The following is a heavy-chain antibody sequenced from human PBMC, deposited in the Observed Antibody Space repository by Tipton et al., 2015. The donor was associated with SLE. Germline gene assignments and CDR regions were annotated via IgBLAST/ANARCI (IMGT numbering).Heavy chain of an antibody. CDR2: INHSGST. CDR1: GGSFSGYY. Sequence: TLSLTCAVYGGSFSGYYWSWIRQPPGKGLEWIGEINHSGSTNYNPPLKSRVTISVDTSKNQFSLKLSSVTAADTAVYYCASGDYYMDVWGKGTTVTVSS. J-gene: IGHJ6*03. D-gene: IGHD3-10*01. CDR3: ASGDYYMDV. V-gene: IGHV4-34*01.